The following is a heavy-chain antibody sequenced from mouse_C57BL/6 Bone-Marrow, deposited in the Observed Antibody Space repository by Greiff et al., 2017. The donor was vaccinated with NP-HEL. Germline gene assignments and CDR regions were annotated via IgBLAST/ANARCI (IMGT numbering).Heavy chain of an antibody. Sequence: QVQLQQSGPGLVQPSQSLSITCTVSGFSLTSYGVHWVRQSPGKGLEWLGVIWSGGSTDYNAAFISRLSISKDNSKSQVFFKMNSLQADDTAIYYCARNIYYYGSSYGPYAMDYWGQGTSVTVSS. J-gene: IGHJ4*01. CDR2: IWSGGST. CDR3: ARNIYYYGSSYGPYAMDY. D-gene: IGHD1-1*01. V-gene: IGHV2-2*01. CDR1: GFSLTSYG.